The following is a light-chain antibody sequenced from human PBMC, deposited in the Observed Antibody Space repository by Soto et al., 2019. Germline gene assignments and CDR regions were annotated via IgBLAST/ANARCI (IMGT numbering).Light chain of an antibody. J-gene: IGLJ3*02. CDR2: EVS. Sequence: QSALTQPASVSGSPGQSITISCTGTSSDVGGYNYVSWYQQHPGKAPKLMIYEVSNRPSGVSDRFSGSKSDNTASLTISGLQTDDEADYYCSSFTISSTWVFGGGTKVTVL. CDR3: SSFTISSTWV. CDR1: SSDVGGYNY. V-gene: IGLV2-14*01.